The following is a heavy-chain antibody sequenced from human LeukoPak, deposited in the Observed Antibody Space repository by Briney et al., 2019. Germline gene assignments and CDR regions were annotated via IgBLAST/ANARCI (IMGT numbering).Heavy chain of an antibody. Sequence: PSETLSLTCGVSGGAITNYWNWIRQPPGKGLEWIGYFHYSGSTNYNPSLKSRATMSVDTSNNQFSLKLSSVTAADTAVYYCARYSSGWYGIDYWGQGTLVTVSS. V-gene: IGHV4-59*08. CDR3: ARYSSGWYGIDY. CDR2: FHYSGST. D-gene: IGHD6-19*01. CDR1: GGAITNY. J-gene: IGHJ4*02.